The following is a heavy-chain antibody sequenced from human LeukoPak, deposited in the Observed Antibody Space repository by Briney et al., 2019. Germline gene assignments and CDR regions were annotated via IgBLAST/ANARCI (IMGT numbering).Heavy chain of an antibody. CDR1: GLNVTYNY. D-gene: IGHD2-2*01. Sequence: GGSLRLSCAASGLNVTYNYMSWVRQAPGKGLEWLSVIYSGGMTYYADSVKGRFIISRDNSKSTLYLQMNRLRAEDSAVYYCYARPVLPAAFLPSGNYMDVWGKGTTVTVSS. CDR2: IYSGGMT. J-gene: IGHJ6*03. V-gene: IGHV3-53*01. CDR3: YARPVLPAAFLPSGNYMDV.